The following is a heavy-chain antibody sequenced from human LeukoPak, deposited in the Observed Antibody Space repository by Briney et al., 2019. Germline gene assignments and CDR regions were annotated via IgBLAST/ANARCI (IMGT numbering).Heavy chain of an antibody. CDR3: ARDIQPNYYGSGSYYNYNSFDY. V-gene: IGHV1-46*01. Sequence: ASVKVSCKASGYTFTSYYMHWVRQASGQGLEWMGIINPSGGSTSYAQKFQGRVTMTRDTSTSTVYMELSSLRSEDTAVYYCARDIQPNYYGSGSYYNYNSFDYWGQGTLVTVSS. CDR1: GYTFTSYY. D-gene: IGHD3-10*01. CDR2: INPSGGST. J-gene: IGHJ4*02.